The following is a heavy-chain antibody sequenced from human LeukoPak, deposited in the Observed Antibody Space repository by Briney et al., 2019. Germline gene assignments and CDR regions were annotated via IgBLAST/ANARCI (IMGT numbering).Heavy chain of an antibody. V-gene: IGHV3-30*02. J-gene: IGHJ3*02. D-gene: IGHD1-26*01. Sequence: GGSLRLSCAASGFTFSSYGMYWVRQAPGKGLEWVAFIRYDGSNKYYADSVKGRFTVSRDNSKNTLYLQMKSLRAEDTAVYYCARSGRGGAFDIWGHGTMVTVSS. CDR3: ARSGRGGAFDI. CDR2: IRYDGSNK. CDR1: GFTFSSYG.